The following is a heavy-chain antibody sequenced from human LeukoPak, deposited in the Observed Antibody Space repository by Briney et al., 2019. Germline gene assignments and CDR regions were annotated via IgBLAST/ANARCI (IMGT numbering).Heavy chain of an antibody. CDR1: GGSISSSSYY. D-gene: IGHD3-16*01. Sequence: SETLSLTCTVSGGSISSSSYYWGWIRQPPGKGLEWIGSIYHSGSTYYNPSLKSRVTISVDTSKNQFSLKLSSVTAADTAVYYCAREGALDKDAFDIWGQGTMVTVSS. J-gene: IGHJ3*02. CDR2: IYHSGST. V-gene: IGHV4-39*07. CDR3: AREGALDKDAFDI.